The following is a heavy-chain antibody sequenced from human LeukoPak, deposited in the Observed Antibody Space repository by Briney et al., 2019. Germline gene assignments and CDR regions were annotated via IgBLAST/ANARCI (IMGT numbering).Heavy chain of an antibody. CDR3: ARHRFVIVRGEGWFDP. CDR1: GGSISSYY. Sequence: SETLSLTCTVSGGSISSYYWSWIRQSPGKGLEWIGYIYYSGSTNYNPSLKSRVTISVDTSKNQFSLQLSSVTAADTAVYYCARHRFVIVRGEGWFDPWGQGTLVTVSS. J-gene: IGHJ5*02. CDR2: IYYSGST. D-gene: IGHD3-10*01. V-gene: IGHV4-59*08.